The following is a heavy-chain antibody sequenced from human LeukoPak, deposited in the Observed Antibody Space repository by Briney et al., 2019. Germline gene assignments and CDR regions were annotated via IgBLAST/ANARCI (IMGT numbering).Heavy chain of an antibody. CDR2: IHASGST. V-gene: IGHV4-4*09. J-gene: IGHJ5*02. CDR1: GGSIGDFY. Sequence: PSETLSLTCTVSGGSIGDFYWSWVRQPPGKGLEWIAYIHASGSTNYNPSLKSRVTISVDTSKNQFSLKLSSVTAADTAVYYCARHVKDSGDTYYRWFDPWGQGTLVSVSS. D-gene: IGHD2-21*01. CDR3: ARHVKDSGDTYYRWFDP.